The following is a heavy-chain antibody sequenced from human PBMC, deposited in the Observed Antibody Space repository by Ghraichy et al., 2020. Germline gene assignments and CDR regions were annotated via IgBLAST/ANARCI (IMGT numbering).Heavy chain of an antibody. CDR2: IRPDNGNT. D-gene: IGHD3-3*01. CDR3: ARDYFFGSATYLGSDH. V-gene: IGHV1-18*01. CDR1: GFTFTSFA. J-gene: IGHJ4*02. Sequence: ASVKVSCKTSGFTFTSFAISWVRQAPGQGLEWLGWIRPDNGNTNYAQRVQGRVSLTAHTPTSTVYMELRGLTAGDTAVYYCARDYFFGSATYLGSDHWGQGTLISVSS.